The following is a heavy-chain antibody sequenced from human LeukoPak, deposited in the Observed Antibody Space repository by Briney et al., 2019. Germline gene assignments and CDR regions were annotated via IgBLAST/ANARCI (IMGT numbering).Heavy chain of an antibody. CDR1: GFTFSDYY. Sequence: GGSLRLSCAASGFTFSDYYMSWIRQAPGKGLEWVSYISSSGSTIYYADSVKGRFTISRDNAKNSLYLQMNSLRAEDTAVYYCAREKYDFWSGYYTDYYYGMDVWGQGTTVTVSS. V-gene: IGHV3-11*01. D-gene: IGHD3-3*01. J-gene: IGHJ6*02. CDR2: ISSSGSTI. CDR3: AREKYDFWSGYYTDYYYGMDV.